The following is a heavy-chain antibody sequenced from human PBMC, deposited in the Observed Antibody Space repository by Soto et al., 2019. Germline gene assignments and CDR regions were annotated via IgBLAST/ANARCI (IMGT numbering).Heavy chain of an antibody. J-gene: IGHJ4*02. Sequence: GGSLRLSCAAPGFNIKNNDIGWVRQAPGRGLEWVSIIYAGGSTDYGDSVKGRFTIYRDISMRTVYLQMNTLRAEDTAIYFCVSGFTYGYFDSWGLGTLVTVSS. V-gene: IGHV3-53*01. CDR2: IYAGGST. CDR1: GFNIKNND. D-gene: IGHD5-18*01. CDR3: VSGFTYGYFDS.